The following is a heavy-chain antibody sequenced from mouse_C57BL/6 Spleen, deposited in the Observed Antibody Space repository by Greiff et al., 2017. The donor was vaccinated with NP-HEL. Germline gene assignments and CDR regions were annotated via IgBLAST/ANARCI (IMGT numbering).Heavy chain of an antibody. CDR1: GFTFTDYY. V-gene: IGHV7-3*01. CDR3: ARYAVRYGFDY. D-gene: IGHD1-1*01. CDR2: IRNKANGYTT. J-gene: IGHJ2*01. Sequence: EVKLVESGGGLVQPGGSLSLSCAASGFTFTDYYMSWVRQPPGKALEWLGFIRNKANGYTTEYSASVQGRFTISRDNSQSILYLQMNALRAEDSAAYYCARYAVRYGFDYWGQGTTLTVSS.